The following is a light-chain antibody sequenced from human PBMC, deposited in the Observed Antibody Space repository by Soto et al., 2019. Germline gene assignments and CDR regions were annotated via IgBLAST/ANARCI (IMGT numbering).Light chain of an antibody. V-gene: IGKV1-39*01. CDR2: AAS. CDR1: QSISSF. Sequence: DLQMTQSPSSLSASVGDRVTITCRASQSISSFLNWYQQKPGKAPNLLIYAASSLQSGVQSRFSGSGSGTDFTLTISSLQPEDIATYYCQQSYSATYTFGLGTKLEIK. J-gene: IGKJ2*01. CDR3: QQSYSATYT.